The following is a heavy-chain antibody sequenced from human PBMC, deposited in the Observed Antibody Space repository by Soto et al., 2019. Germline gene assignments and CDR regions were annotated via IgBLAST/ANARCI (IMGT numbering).Heavy chain of an antibody. V-gene: IGHV3-48*01. D-gene: IGHD6-19*01. Sequence: PGGSLRLSCAASGFTFSDYSMNWVRQAPGKGLEWVSYISSSSSIIYYADSMKGRFTISRDNAKNSLYLQMNSLRAEDTALYYCARDPGSGWYESVGAFDIWGQGTMVTVSS. CDR3: ARDPGSGWYESVGAFDI. CDR1: GFTFSDYS. J-gene: IGHJ3*02. CDR2: ISSSSSII.